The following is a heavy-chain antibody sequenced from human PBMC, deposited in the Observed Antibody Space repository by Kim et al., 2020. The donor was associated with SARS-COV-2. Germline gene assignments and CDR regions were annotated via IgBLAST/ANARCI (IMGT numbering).Heavy chain of an antibody. V-gene: IGHV1-8*01. CDR1: GYTFTSYD. CDR2: MNPNSGNT. Sequence: ASVKVSCKASGYTFTSYDINWVRQATGQGLEWMGWMNPNSGNTGYAQKFQGRVTMTRNTSISTAYMELSSLRSEDTAVYYCARVPRIIAGPYYYYYYMDVWGKGTTVTVSS. CDR3: ARVPRIIAGPYYYYYYMDV. J-gene: IGHJ6*03. D-gene: IGHD6-13*01.